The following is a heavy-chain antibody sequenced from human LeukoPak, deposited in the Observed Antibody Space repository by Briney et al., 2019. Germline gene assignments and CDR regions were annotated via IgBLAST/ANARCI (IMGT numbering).Heavy chain of an antibody. V-gene: IGHV5-51*01. Sequence: GESLKISCKGSGYSFTSYWIALVRQMPGKGLEWMGIIYPSDSDTRYSPSFQGQVTISADKSITTAYLQWSSLEASDTAIYFCARQGTSYGYSYWGQGTLVTVSS. D-gene: IGHD5-18*01. CDR3: ARQGTSYGYSY. CDR2: IYPSDSDT. CDR1: GYSFTSYW. J-gene: IGHJ4*02.